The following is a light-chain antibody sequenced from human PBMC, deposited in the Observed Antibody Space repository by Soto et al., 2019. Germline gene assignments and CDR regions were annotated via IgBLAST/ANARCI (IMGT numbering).Light chain of an antibody. V-gene: IGKV3D-20*02. CDR1: QSVRSNY. CDR2: DAS. CDR3: QQRSNWPRT. Sequence: EIVLTQSPGTLSLSPGERATLSCRASQSVRSNYLAWYQQKPGQAPRFLTYDASSRATGIPDRFSGSGSGTDFTLTISRLEPEDFAVYYCQQRSNWPRTFGAGT. J-gene: IGKJ4*01.